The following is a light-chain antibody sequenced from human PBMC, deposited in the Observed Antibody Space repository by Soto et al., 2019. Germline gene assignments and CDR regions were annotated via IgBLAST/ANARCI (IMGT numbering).Light chain of an antibody. CDR1: QSISSY. Sequence: DIPMTQSPSSLSASVGDRVTITCWSSQSISSYLNWYQQKPGKAPELLIYAASSLQSGVPSRFSGSGSGTDFTLTIGSLQPEDFAVYYCQQPANWPLPFGGGTKVEIK. V-gene: IGKV1-39*01. CDR2: AAS. J-gene: IGKJ4*01. CDR3: QQPANWPLP.